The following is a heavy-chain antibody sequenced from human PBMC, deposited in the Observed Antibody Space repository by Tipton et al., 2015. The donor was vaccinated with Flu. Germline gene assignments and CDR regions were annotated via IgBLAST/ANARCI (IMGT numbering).Heavy chain of an antibody. CDR2: INHSGST. CDR3: ARGSGCSSTSCYFYYYYYMDV. CDR1: GGSFSGYY. D-gene: IGHD2-2*01. Sequence: TLSLTCAVYGGSFSGYYWSWIRQPPGKGLEWIGEINHSGSTNYNPSLKSRVTISVDTSKNQFSLKLSSVTAADTAVYYCARGSGCSSTSCYFYYYYYMDVWGKGTTVTVSS. J-gene: IGHJ6*03. V-gene: IGHV4-34*01.